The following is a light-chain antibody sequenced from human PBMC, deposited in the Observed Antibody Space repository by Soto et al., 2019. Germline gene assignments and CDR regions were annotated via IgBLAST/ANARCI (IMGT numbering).Light chain of an antibody. Sequence: QSVLTQPPSASGSPGQSVTISCTGTSSDVGGYNYVSWYQQHPGKAPKLMIYEVSQPPSGVPDRFSGSKSGNTASLTVSGLQDEDEADYYCSSYAGSNVLFGGGTQLTVL. J-gene: IGLJ2*01. CDR2: EVS. CDR1: SSDVGGYNY. CDR3: SSYAGSNVL. V-gene: IGLV2-8*01.